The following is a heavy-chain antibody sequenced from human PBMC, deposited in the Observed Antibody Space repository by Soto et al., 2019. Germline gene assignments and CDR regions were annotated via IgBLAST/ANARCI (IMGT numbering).Heavy chain of an antibody. Sequence: SETLSVTCNVSVGSISNYYWTWVRQSPEKGLEWIGYMYYNGNINYNPSLKSRVTISIDTSKNQFSLTLKSVTAADTAVYYCASGRNWFDPWGQGVLVTVSS. CDR2: MYYNGNI. J-gene: IGHJ5*02. CDR3: ASGRNWFDP. V-gene: IGHV4-59*01. CDR1: VGSISNYY.